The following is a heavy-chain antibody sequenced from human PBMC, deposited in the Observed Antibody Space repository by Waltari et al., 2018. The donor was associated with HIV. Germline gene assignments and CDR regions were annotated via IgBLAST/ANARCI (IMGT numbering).Heavy chain of an antibody. Sequence: KPGGSLRLSCAASGFTFNNAWMSWVRQTPGKGLEWVGRIKSKTDGGTTNYAAPVNGRFTISRDDSKNTLYLQMNSLRTEDTAVYYCTTRIVGPTFDYWGQGTLVTVSS. CDR2: IKSKTDGGTT. J-gene: IGHJ4*02. CDR3: TTRIVGPTFDY. V-gene: IGHV3-15*01. D-gene: IGHD1-26*01. CDR1: GFTFNNAW.